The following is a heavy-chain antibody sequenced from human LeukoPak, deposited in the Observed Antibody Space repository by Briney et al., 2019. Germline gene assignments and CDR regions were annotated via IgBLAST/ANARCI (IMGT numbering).Heavy chain of an antibody. CDR3: ARHVRWRQLTLYFDI. CDR2: IYYSGST. J-gene: IGHJ2*01. Sequence: PSGPVSLTRTVWGVAMSTTSYLWGWVRQPPGGGVVWIGSIYYSGSTYYNPSLNSRVTISVDTSKKQFSLKLSSVTAADTAVYYCARHVRWRQLTLYFDIWGRGTLVTVSS. CDR1: GVAMSTTSYL. D-gene: IGHD5-24*01. V-gene: IGHV4-39*01.